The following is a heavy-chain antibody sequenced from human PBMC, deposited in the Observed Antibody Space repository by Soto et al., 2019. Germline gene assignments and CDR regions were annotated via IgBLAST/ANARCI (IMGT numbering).Heavy chain of an antibody. D-gene: IGHD2-15*01. CDR2: IYSSGST. Sequence: SETLSLTCTFSGGSISSGDYYWSWIRQPPGKGLEWIGYIYSSGSTHYNPSLKSRVTISVDTSKSQFSLKMSSVTAADTAVYYCARRYCSGGTCYHNWFDPWGQGTLVTVSS. J-gene: IGHJ5*02. CDR1: GGSISSGDYY. V-gene: IGHV4-30-4*01. CDR3: ARRYCSGGTCYHNWFDP.